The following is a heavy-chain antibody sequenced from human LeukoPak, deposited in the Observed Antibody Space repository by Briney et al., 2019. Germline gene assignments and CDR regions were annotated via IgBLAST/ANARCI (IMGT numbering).Heavy chain of an antibody. V-gene: IGHV3-21*01. J-gene: IGHJ4*02. CDR3: ARGPYDFWSGYEFYFDY. D-gene: IGHD3-3*01. CDR1: GFTFSTYS. Sequence: PGGSLRLSCAASGFTFSTYSMNWVRQAPGKGLEWVSSISGRSSYMYYADSVKGRFTTSRDSAKNSLYLQMNSLRAEDTAVYYCARGPYDFWSGYEFYFDYRGQGTLVTVSS. CDR2: ISGRSSYM.